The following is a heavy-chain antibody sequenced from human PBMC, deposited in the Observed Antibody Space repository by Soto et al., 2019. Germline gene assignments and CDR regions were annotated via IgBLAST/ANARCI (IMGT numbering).Heavy chain of an antibody. CDR2: ISTYNGNT. D-gene: IGHD2-21*02. V-gene: IGHV1-18*01. CDR3: ATDGVVTASPFDY. CDR1: GYTFSKYG. J-gene: IGHJ4*02. Sequence: QVQLVQSGAEVKKPGASVKVSCKTSGYTFSKYGITWIRQAPGQGLEYMGWISTYNGNTDYVQKLQGRVTMTTDTSTNTAYMELRSLRSDDTAVFYCATDGVVTASPFDYWGQGTLVTVSS.